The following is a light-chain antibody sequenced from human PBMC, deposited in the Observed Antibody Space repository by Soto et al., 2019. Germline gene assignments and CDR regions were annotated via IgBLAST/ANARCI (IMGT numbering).Light chain of an antibody. Sequence: DVVMTQSPLSLPVTLGQPASISCRSSQSLVYSDGNSYLNWLQQRPGQSPRRLIYKVSNRDSGVPDRFSGSGSGTDFTLKISRVEAEDVGVYYCMQGTHWPPMYTFGQGTKLEIK. V-gene: IGKV2-30*01. CDR2: KVS. J-gene: IGKJ2*01. CDR1: QSLVYSDGNSY. CDR3: MQGTHWPPMYT.